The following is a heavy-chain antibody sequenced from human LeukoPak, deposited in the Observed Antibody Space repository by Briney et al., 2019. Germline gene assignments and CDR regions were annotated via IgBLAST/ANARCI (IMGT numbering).Heavy chain of an antibody. D-gene: IGHD6-19*01. CDR2: VIPIFGTA. CDR3: AREGSGWSRFDY. V-gene: IGHV1-69*05. CDR1: GCTFSSYA. J-gene: IGHJ4*02. Sequence: GASVTVSCKASGCTFSSYAISWVRQDPPPGIEWMGRVIPIFGTANYAHTFQSRVTITTDESTSTAYMELSSLRSEDTAVYYCAREGSGWSRFDYWGQGTLVTVSS.